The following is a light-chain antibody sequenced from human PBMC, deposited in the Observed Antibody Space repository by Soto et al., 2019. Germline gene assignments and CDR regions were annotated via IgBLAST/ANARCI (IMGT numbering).Light chain of an antibody. J-gene: IGKJ1*01. CDR2: GAS. CDR1: QSVSSTY. V-gene: IGKV3-20*01. Sequence: EIVLTLSPGTLSLSPGERATLSCRASQSVSSTYLAWYQQKPDQAPRLLIYGASNRATGIPDRFSGSGSGTDFTLTISRLEPEDFAVYYCQQYGGSRWTFGQGTRVDI. CDR3: QQYGGSRWT.